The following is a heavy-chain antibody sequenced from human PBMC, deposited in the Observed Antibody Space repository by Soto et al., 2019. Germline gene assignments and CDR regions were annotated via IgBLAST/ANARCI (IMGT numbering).Heavy chain of an antibody. CDR1: GGTFSSYA. D-gene: IGHD4-4*01. J-gene: IGHJ4*02. CDR3: ARGRDYSNYVDY. CDR2: IIPIFGTA. V-gene: IGHV1-69*13. Sequence: SVKVSCKASGGTFSSYAISWVRQAPGQGLEWMGGIIPIFGTANYAQKFQGRVTITADESTSTAYMELSSLRSEDTAVYYCARGRDYSNYVDYWGQGTLVTVSS.